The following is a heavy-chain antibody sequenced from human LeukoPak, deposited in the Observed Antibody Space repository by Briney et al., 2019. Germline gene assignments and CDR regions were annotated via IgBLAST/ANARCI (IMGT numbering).Heavy chain of an antibody. CDR2: IYYSGNT. CDR3: ARDRGSSGWNDY. V-gene: IGHV4-59*12. Sequence: SETLSLTCTVSGGSISSYYWSWIRQPPGKGLEWIGYIYYSGNTNYNPSLRSRVTISLDTSKNQISLKLTPVTAADTAVYYCARDRGSSGWNDYWGQGTLVTVSS. CDR1: GGSISSYY. D-gene: IGHD6-19*01. J-gene: IGHJ4*02.